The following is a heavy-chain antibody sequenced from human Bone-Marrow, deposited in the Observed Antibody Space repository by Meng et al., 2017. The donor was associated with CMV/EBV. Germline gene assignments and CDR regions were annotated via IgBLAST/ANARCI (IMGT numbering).Heavy chain of an antibody. CDR2: ISGNGGST. J-gene: IGHJ4*02. CDR1: GFTFGSCA. Sequence: CAASGFTFGSCAMGWVRQAPGKRLEWVSGISGNGGSTYYADSVKGRFTISRDNSKNTLYLQMNSLRAEDTAVYYCAKGFSSRQWYFDYWGQGTLVTVSS. V-gene: IGHV3-23*01. CDR3: AKGFSSRQWYFDY. D-gene: IGHD6-19*01.